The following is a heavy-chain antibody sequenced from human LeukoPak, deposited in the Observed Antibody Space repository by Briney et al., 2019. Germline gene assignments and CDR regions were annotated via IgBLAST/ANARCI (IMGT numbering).Heavy chain of an antibody. J-gene: IGHJ4*02. V-gene: IGHV1-3*01. CDR2: INAGNGNT. D-gene: IGHD1-26*01. CDR1: GYTFTSYA. Sequence: ASVKVSCKASGYTFTSYAMHWLRRAPGQRLEWMGWINAGNGNTKYSQKFQGRVTMTRDTSISTAYMELGRLRSDDTAVYYCASRGLGSYLGGGVDYWGQGTLVTVSS. CDR3: ASRGLGSYLGGGVDY.